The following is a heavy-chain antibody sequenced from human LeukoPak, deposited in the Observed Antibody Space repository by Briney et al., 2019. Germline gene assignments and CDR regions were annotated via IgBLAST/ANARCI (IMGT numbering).Heavy chain of an antibody. CDR2: ISSSSYTI. CDR1: GFTFSSYA. D-gene: IGHD6-19*01. V-gene: IGHV3-48*04. Sequence: GGSLRLSCAASGFTFSSYAMHWVRQAPGKGLEWISYISSSSYTIYYADSVKGRFTISRDNAKNSLYLQMNSLRAEDTAVYYCARDQRVAVAGTIVWGQGTLVTVSS. J-gene: IGHJ4*02. CDR3: ARDQRVAVAGTIV.